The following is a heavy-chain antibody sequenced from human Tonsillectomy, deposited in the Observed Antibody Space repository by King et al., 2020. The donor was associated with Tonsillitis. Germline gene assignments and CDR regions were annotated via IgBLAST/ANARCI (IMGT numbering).Heavy chain of an antibody. D-gene: IGHD3-22*01. CDR1: GYTFTSYG. V-gene: IGHV1-18*04. CDR2: ISAYNGNT. Sequence: VQLVESGAEVKKPGASVKVSCRASGYTFTSYGISWVRQATGQGVEWMGWISAYNGNTNNAQKLQGRVTMTTDTSTSTAYMELRSLRSDDTAVYYCARDCGDSSGYYTLDAFDIWGQGTMVTVSS. CDR3: ARDCGDSSGYYTLDAFDI. J-gene: IGHJ3*02.